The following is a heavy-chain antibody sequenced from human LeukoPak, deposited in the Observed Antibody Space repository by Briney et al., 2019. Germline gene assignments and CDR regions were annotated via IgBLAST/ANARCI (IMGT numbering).Heavy chain of an antibody. CDR1: GFTFSSYA. V-gene: IGHV3-23*01. CDR3: AKDHQTYYDFWSGYYSLPGD. Sequence: GGSLRLSRAASGFTFSSYAMSWVRQAPGKGLEWVLAISGSGGSTYYADSVKGRFTISRDNSKNTLYLQMNSLRAEDTAVYYCAKDHQTYYDFWSGYYSLPGDWGQGTLVTVSS. CDR2: ISGSGGST. J-gene: IGHJ4*02. D-gene: IGHD3-3*01.